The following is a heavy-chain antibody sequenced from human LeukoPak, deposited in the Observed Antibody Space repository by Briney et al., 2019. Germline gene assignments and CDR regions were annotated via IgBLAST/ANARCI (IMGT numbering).Heavy chain of an antibody. CDR3: STDQGSGWYRVDYFDY. J-gene: IGHJ4*02. CDR1: GFTFSNAW. CDR2: IKSKTDGGTT. D-gene: IGHD6-19*01. V-gene: IGHV3-15*01. Sequence: GGSLRLSCAASGFTFSNAWMSWVRQAPGKGLEWVGRIKSKTDGGTTDYAAPVKGRFTISRDDSKNTLYLQMKSLKTENTAVYYCSTDQGSGWYRVDYFDYWGQGTLVTVSS.